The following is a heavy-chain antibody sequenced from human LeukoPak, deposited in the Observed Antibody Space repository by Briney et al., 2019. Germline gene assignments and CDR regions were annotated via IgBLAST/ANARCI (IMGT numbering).Heavy chain of an antibody. CDR3: AREPRWLQLAFDY. CDR1: GGSISSSSYY. V-gene: IGHV4-39*07. D-gene: IGHD5-24*01. CDR2: IYYSGST. Sequence: PSETLSLTCTVSGGSISSSSYYWGWIRQPPGKGLEWIGSIYYSGSTYYNPSLKSRVTISVDTSKNQFSLKLSSVTAADTAVYYCAREPRWLQLAFDYWGQGTLVTVSS. J-gene: IGHJ4*02.